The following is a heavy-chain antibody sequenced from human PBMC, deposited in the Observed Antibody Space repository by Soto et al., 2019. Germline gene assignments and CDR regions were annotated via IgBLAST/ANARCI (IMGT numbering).Heavy chain of an antibody. CDR3: VHAQNGLLYYEISTIWY. CDR2: IYWDDDK. CDR1: GFSLTTSGVG. V-gene: IGHV2-5*02. J-gene: IGHJ4*02. Sequence: QITLKESGPTLVKPTQTLTLTCTFSGFSLTTSGVGVGWIRQPPGKALEWLALIYWDDDKRYSPSLRSRLTITEDTSNNQVVLTMTNMEPLDTGTYYCVHAQNGLLYYEISTIWYWGQGALVTVSS. D-gene: IGHD3-9*01.